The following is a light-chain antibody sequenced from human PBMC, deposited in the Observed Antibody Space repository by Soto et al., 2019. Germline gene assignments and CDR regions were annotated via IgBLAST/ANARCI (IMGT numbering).Light chain of an antibody. CDR3: HSYDSGLGV. Sequence: QSVLTQPTSVSGAPGQRVTISCTGSSSNIGAGYDVHWYQQLPGTAPKLLIYGNTNRPSGVPDRFSGSKSGTSASLAITGLLAEDEADYYCHSYDSGLGVFGGGTKLTVL. CDR1: SSNIGAGYD. CDR2: GNT. V-gene: IGLV1-40*01. J-gene: IGLJ2*01.